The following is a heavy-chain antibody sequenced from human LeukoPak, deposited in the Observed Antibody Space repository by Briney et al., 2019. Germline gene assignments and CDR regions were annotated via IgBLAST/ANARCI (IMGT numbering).Heavy chain of an antibody. D-gene: IGHD6-19*01. CDR3: AKDLMGIAVAGTIDI. Sequence: GGSLRLSCAASGFTFSSYAMSWVRQAPGKGLEGVSAISGSGGSTYYADSVKGLFTISRDNSKNTLYLQMNSLRAEDTAVYYCAKDLMGIAVAGTIDIWGQGTMVTVSS. CDR2: ISGSGGST. CDR1: GFTFSSYA. V-gene: IGHV3-23*01. J-gene: IGHJ3*02.